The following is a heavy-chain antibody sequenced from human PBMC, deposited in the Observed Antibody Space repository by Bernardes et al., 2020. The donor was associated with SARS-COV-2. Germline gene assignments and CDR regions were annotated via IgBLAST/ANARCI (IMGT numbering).Heavy chain of an antibody. CDR2: INPNSGDT. CDR3: ARPEIPLRFLEWLPFDY. CDR1: GYTFIGYH. Sequence: ASVKVSCKASGYTFIGYHIHWVRQAPGQGLEWMGWINPNSGDTIYSQKFEGRVTMTRDTSISTAYMELTRLRSDDTAVYYCARPEIPLRFLEWLPFDYWGQGTLVTVSS. D-gene: IGHD3-3*01. V-gene: IGHV1-2*02. J-gene: IGHJ4*02.